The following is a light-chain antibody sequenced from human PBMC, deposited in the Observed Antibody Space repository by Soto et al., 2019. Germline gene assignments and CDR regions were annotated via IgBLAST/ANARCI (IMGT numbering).Light chain of an antibody. CDR3: ATWADGLNSYV. V-gene: IGLV1-44*01. CDR2: SNN. J-gene: IGLJ1*01. CDR1: SSNIGSNT. Sequence: QSVLTQPPSASGTPGQRVTISCSGSSSNIGSNTVSWYQQLPQRAPKLLIFSNNQRPSGVPDRFSGSNSGTSASLAISGLQSEDEADYYCATWADGLNSYVFGTGTKVTVL.